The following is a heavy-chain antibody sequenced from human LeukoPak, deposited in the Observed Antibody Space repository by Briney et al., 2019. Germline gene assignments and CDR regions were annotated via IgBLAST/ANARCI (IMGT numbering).Heavy chain of an antibody. D-gene: IGHD2-15*01. CDR1: GGSFSSYF. Sequence: AETLSLTCAVYGGSFSSYFWNWIRQPPGKGLEWIAEIHHTGTTNYNPSLKSRVTVSVDRSKNQFSLKLTSVTAADTAVYYCALFEVVIGSTQDFWGQGTLVTVSS. J-gene: IGHJ4*02. CDR3: ALFEVVIGSTQDF. V-gene: IGHV4-34*01. CDR2: IHHTGTT.